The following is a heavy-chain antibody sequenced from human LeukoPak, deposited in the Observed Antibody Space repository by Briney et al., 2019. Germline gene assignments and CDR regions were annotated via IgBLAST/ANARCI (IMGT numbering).Heavy chain of an antibody. CDR3: AKDQGYYDSRY. J-gene: IGHJ4*02. Sequence: PGGSLRLSCAASGFTFSSYGISWVRQAPGKGLEWVSAISGSGGSTYYADSVKGRFTISRDNSKNTLYLQMNSLRAEDTAVYYCAKDQGYYDSRYWGQGTLVTVSS. CDR2: ISGSGGST. V-gene: IGHV3-23*01. D-gene: IGHD3-22*01. CDR1: GFTFSSYG.